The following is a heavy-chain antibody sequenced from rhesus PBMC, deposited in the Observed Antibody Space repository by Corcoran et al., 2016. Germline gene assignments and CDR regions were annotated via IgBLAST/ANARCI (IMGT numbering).Heavy chain of an antibody. CDR1: GGSMSGYY. J-gene: IGHJ2*01. V-gene: IGHV4-165*02. CDR3: ARRQSYGYFEL. D-gene: IGHD4-23*01. Sequence: QVQLQESGPGLVKPSETLSLTCAVSGGSMSGYYWNWIRQPPGTGLEWIGYIGGSSGTTYDNPSLKRRVIISTDTSKNQFSRKLSSVTAADTAVYYCARRQSYGYFELWGPGTPITISS. CDR2: IGGSSGTT.